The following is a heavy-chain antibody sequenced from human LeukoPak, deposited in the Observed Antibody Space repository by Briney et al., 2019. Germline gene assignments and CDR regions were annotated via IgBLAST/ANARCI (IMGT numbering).Heavy chain of an antibody. V-gene: IGHV4-59*01. CDR2: IYYSWSN. CDR1: GASITSYY. Sequence: SETLSLTCTVSGASITSYYSSWIRQPPKKGLEWIGSIYYSWSNNYNLSLKSRVTISVDTSKNQFSLKLSSVTAADTAVYYCASFFISAGRTGKHAFHIWGQGTMVTVSS. D-gene: IGHD1-14*01. J-gene: IGHJ3*02. CDR3: ASFFISAGRTGKHAFHI.